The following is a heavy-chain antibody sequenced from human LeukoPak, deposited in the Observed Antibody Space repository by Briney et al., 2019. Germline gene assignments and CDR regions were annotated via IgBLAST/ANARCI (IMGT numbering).Heavy chain of an antibody. D-gene: IGHD3-9*01. CDR2: ISSSSSTI. Sequence: PGGSLRLSCAASGFTFSSYSMNWVRQAPGKGLEWVSYISSSSSTIYYADSVKGRFTISRDNAKNSLYLQMNSLRAEDTAVYYCARDRAKKGVLRYFDWSYYFDYWGQGTLVTVSS. CDR3: ARDRAKKGVLRYFDWSYYFDY. CDR1: GFTFSSYS. J-gene: IGHJ4*02. V-gene: IGHV3-48*01.